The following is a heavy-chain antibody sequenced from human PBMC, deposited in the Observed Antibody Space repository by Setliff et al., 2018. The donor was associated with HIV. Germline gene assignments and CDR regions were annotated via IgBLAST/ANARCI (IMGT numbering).Heavy chain of an antibody. D-gene: IGHD3-22*01. Sequence: SSETLSLTCSVSGGSVNSYHWSWIRQPPGKGLEWIGYIYKSGTTNYSPSLKSRVTISAGPSKNQFSLKLTSVTAADTAVYYCGRLGDNSDWRSNYFFYYMDVWGKGTTVTVSS. J-gene: IGHJ6*03. CDR1: GGSVNSYH. CDR2: IYKSGTT. V-gene: IGHV4-59*08. CDR3: GRLGDNSDWRSNYFFYYMDV.